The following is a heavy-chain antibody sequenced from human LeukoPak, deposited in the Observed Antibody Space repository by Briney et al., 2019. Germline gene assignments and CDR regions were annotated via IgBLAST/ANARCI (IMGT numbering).Heavy chain of an antibody. Sequence: ASVKVSCKVSGYTLTELSMHWVRQAPGKGLEWMGGFDPEDGETIYAQKFQGRVTMTEDTSTDTAYMELSSLRSEDTAAYYCAQYCTNGVCRYYFDYWGQGTLVTVSS. V-gene: IGHV1-24*01. D-gene: IGHD2-8*01. CDR3: AQYCTNGVCRYYFDY. J-gene: IGHJ4*02. CDR1: GYTLTELS. CDR2: FDPEDGET.